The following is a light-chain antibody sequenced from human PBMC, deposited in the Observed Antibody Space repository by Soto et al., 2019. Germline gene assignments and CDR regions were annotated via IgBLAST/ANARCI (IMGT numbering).Light chain of an antibody. V-gene: IGKV4-1*01. CDR1: QTVFFGSNNKNY. Sequence: DIVMTQSPDSLAVSLGERATINCKSSQTVFFGSNNKNYLAWYQQKPGQPPKLLIYSASTRESGVPDRFSGSGSGTDFTLTISSLQAADVAVYYCQQYYTTPRWTFGQGTKVEIK. CDR3: QQYYTTPRWT. CDR2: SAS. J-gene: IGKJ1*01.